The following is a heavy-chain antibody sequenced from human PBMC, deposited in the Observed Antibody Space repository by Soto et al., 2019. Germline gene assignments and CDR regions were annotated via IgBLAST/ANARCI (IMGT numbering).Heavy chain of an antibody. CDR1: GFTFSSYW. CDR2: MNSDGSSI. CDR3: AREIATAGPYYFDY. J-gene: IGHJ4*02. D-gene: IGHD6-13*01. Sequence: EVQLVESGGGLVQPGGSLRLSCAASGFTFSSYWMHWVRQAPGKGLVWVSRMNSDGSSITYADSVKGRFTISRDSAKNTMYLQVHSLRAGDAAVYYCAREIATAGPYYFDYWGQGALVTVSS. V-gene: IGHV3-74*01.